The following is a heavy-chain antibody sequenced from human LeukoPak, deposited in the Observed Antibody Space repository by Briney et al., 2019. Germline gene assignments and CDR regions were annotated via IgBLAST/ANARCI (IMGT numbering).Heavy chain of an antibody. V-gene: IGHV1-46*01. J-gene: IGHJ4*02. Sequence: ASVKVSCKASGGTFTNYYMHWVRQAPGQGLEWMGIINPSGGGTSYAQKFQGRLTMTRDTSTTTVYMELSSLRSEDTAMYYCAREIGPRQLHLWGSAFDYWGQGTLVTVSS. CDR3: AREIGPRQLHLWGSAFDY. CDR1: GGTFTNYY. CDR2: INPSGGGT. D-gene: IGHD5-18*01.